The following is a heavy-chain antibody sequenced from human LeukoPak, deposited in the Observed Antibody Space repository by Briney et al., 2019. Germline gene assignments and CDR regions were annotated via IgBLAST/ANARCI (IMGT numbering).Heavy chain of an antibody. CDR2: ITSSSSTM. CDR3: ARKSGSSGYPFDY. J-gene: IGHJ4*02. D-gene: IGHD3-22*01. Sequence: GGSLRLXCAASGFSFSSYSMNWVRQAPGKGLEWVSYITSSSSTMYYADAVKGRFAISRDNAKNSLYLQMNSLRAEDTAVYYCARKSGSSGYPFDYWGQGTLVTVSS. V-gene: IGHV3-48*01. CDR1: GFSFSSYS.